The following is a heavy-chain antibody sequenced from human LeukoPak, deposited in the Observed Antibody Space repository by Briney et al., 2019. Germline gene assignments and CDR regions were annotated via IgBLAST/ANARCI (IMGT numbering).Heavy chain of an antibody. CDR1: GFTLSGNW. D-gene: IGHD5-24*01. CDR3: ARDRGYVMDV. J-gene: IGHJ6*02. V-gene: IGHV3-74*01. CDR2: INGDGSST. Sequence: PGGSLRLSCAASGFTLSGNWMHWVRQAPGKGLVWVSRINGDGSSTSYADSVKGRFTISRDNAKNTLYLQMNSLRAEDTAVYYCARDRGYVMDVWGQGTTVTVSS.